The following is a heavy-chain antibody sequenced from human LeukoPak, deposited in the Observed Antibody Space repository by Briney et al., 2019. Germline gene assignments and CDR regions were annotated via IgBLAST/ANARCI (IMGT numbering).Heavy chain of an antibody. CDR2: ISGSGGST. CDR3: AKAPNSVVCSSGYYPYFDY. Sequence: PGGSLRLSCAASGFTFSSSAMSWVRQAPGKGLEWVSLISGSGGSTYYADSVKGRFTISRDNSKNTLYLQMNSLRVEDTATYYCAKAPNSVVCSSGYYPYFDYLGQGTLVTVSS. CDR1: GFTFSSSA. V-gene: IGHV3-23*01. D-gene: IGHD3-22*01. J-gene: IGHJ4*02.